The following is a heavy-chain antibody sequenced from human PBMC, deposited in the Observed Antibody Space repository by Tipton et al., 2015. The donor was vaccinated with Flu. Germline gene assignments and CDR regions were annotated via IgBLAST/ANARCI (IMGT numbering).Heavy chain of an antibody. J-gene: IGHJ4*02. V-gene: IGHV4-34*01. CDR3: ARHPPRSY. CDR1: GFTVSSNY. CDR2: INHSGST. Sequence: LRLSCAASGFTVSSNYMSWVRQAPGKGLEWIGEINHSGSTNYNPSLKSRVTISVDTSKNQFSLKLSSVTAADTAVYYCARHPPRSYWGQGTLVTVSS.